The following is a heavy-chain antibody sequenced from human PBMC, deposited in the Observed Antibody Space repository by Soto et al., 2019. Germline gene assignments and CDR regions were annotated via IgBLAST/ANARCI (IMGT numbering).Heavy chain of an antibody. D-gene: IGHD3-9*01. J-gene: IGHJ4*02. Sequence: SETLSLTCTVSGGSISGSTNYWGWIRQSSGKGLEWIGNIFYSGSIYYNLSLKGRVTISVDTSKNQFHLRLSSVTAADTAVYYCARQGRLVTRTAFDYWGQGALVTVSS. CDR2: IFYSGSI. V-gene: IGHV4-39*01. CDR3: ARQGRLVTRTAFDY. CDR1: GGSISGSTNY.